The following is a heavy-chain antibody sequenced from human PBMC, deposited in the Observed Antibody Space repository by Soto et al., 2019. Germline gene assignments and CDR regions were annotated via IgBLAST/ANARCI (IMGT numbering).Heavy chain of an antibody. Sequence: EVQLVESGGGLVKPGGSLRLSCAASGFTFSNAWMNWVRQAPGKGLEWVGRIKSKTDGGTTDYAAPVKGRFTISRDDSKNTLYLQMNSLETEDTAVYYCTTEPYDYVWGSYRYDGDYWGQGTLVTVSS. D-gene: IGHD3-16*02. CDR3: TTEPYDYVWGSYRYDGDY. J-gene: IGHJ4*02. CDR1: GFTFSNAW. CDR2: IKSKTDGGTT. V-gene: IGHV3-15*07.